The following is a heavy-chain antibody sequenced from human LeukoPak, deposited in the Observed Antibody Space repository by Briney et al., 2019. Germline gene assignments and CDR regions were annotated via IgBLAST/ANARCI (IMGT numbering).Heavy chain of an antibody. CDR3: ASGYSSSWFSADFDY. J-gene: IGHJ4*02. V-gene: IGHV3-30*14. CDR1: GFTFSSYA. Sequence: PGRSLRLSCAASGFTFSSYAMHWVRQAPGKGLEWVAVISYDGSNKYYADSVKGRFTISRDNSKNTLYLQMNSLRAEDTAVYYCASGYSSSWFSADFDYWGQGTLVTVSS. CDR2: ISYDGSNK. D-gene: IGHD6-13*01.